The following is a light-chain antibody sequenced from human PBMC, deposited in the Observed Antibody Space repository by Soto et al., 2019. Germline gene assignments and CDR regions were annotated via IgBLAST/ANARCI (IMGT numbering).Light chain of an antibody. CDR2: DVS. J-gene: IGLJ1*01. V-gene: IGLV2-14*01. Sequence: HSVLTQPASVSGSPGQSITISCTGTSSDVGGYNYVSWYQQHPGKAPKLMIYDVSDRPSGVSNRFSGSKSGNTASLTISGLQAEFEADYYCSSYTSSTPYLCATGTNV. CDR1: SSDVGGYNY. CDR3: SSYTSSTPYL.